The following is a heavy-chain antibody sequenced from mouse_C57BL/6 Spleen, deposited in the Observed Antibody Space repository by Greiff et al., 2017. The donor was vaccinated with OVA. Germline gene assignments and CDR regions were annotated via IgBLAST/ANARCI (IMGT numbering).Heavy chain of an antibody. D-gene: IGHD3-2*02. Sequence: VQLQESGAELVKPGASVKISCKASGYAFSSYWMNWVKQRPGKGLEWIGQIYPGDGDTNYNGKFKGKATLTADKSSSTAYMQLSSLTSEDSAVYFCARSGGSGYFDYWGQGTTLTVSS. CDR3: ARSGGSGYFDY. CDR2: IYPGDGDT. CDR1: GYAFSSYW. V-gene: IGHV1-80*01. J-gene: IGHJ2*01.